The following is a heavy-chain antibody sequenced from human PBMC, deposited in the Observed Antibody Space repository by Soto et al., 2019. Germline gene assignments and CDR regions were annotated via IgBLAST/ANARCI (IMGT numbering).Heavy chain of an antibody. D-gene: IGHD6-19*01. CDR2: IYPGDSET. J-gene: IGHJ2*01. CDR3: ARHSGVAVAGTRWYFDL. CDR1: GYKFTAYW. Sequence: PGESLKISCEASGYKFTAYWIGWVRQMPGKGLEWMGIIYPGDSETRYSPSFQGQVTISVDKSNSTAYLQWNSLEASDTAIYYCARHSGVAVAGTRWYFDLWGRGTLVTVSS. V-gene: IGHV5-51*01.